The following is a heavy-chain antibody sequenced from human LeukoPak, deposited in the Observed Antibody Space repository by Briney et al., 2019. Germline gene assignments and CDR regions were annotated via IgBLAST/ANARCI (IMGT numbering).Heavy chain of an antibody. D-gene: IGHD2-2*01. Sequence: SETLSLTCAVYGGSFSGYYWTWIRQPPGKGLKWIGEINHSGSTNYNPSLKSRVTISVDTSKTQFSLKLSSVTAADTAVYYCARQGYQQPTFDIWGQGTMVTVSS. V-gene: IGHV4-34*01. CDR3: ARQGYQQPTFDI. CDR2: INHSGST. J-gene: IGHJ3*02. CDR1: GGSFSGYY.